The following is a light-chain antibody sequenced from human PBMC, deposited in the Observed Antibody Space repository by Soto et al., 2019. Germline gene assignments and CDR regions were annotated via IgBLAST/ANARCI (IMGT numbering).Light chain of an antibody. CDR3: QQYNNWPPIT. CDR2: DAS. Sequence: DVQMTQSPSTLSASVGDRVTITCRTSQSISSWLAWYQQKPGKAPKLLIYDASSLESGVPSRFSGSGSGTEFTLTISSLQSEDLAVYYCQQYNNWPPITFGQGTRLEIK. V-gene: IGKV1-5*01. CDR1: QSISSW. J-gene: IGKJ5*01.